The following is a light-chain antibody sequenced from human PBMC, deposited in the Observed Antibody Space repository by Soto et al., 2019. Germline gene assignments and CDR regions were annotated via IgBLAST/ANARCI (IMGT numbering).Light chain of an antibody. V-gene: IGLV2-14*01. CDR1: SSDVGGYTY. CDR3: SSYTSSSTYV. J-gene: IGLJ1*01. CDR2: EVS. Sequence: QSVLTQPASVSGSPGQSITISCTGTSSDVGGYTYVSWYQQHPGKAPKLMIFEVSNRPSGVSNLFSGSKSGNTASLTISGLQTEDEADYYCSSYTSSSTYVFGTGTKVTVL.